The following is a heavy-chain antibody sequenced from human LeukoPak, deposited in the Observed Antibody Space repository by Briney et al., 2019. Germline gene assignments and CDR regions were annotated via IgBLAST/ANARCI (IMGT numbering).Heavy chain of an antibody. D-gene: IGHD2-2*01. CDR2: IIPIFGTA. J-gene: IGHJ4*02. V-gene: IGHV1-69*01. CDR3: ASVCSSTSCLKDY. CDR1: GGTFSSYA. Sequence: AAVKVSCKASGGTFSSYAISWVRQAPGQGLEWMGGIIPIFGTANYAQKFPGRVTITADESTSTAYMELSSLRSEDTPVYYCASVCSSTSCLKDYWGQETLLTVSS.